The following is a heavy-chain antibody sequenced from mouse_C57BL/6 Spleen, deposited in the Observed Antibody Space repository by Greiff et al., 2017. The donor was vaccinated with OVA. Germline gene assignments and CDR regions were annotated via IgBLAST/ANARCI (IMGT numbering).Heavy chain of an antibody. CDR2: IYPGSGST. J-gene: IGHJ4*01. D-gene: IGHD2-3*01. CDR1: GYTFTSYW. CDR3: ARRGMVPYAMDY. V-gene: IGHV1-55*01. Sequence: QVQLQQSGAELVKPGASVKMSCKASGYTFTSYWITWVKQRPGQGLEWIGDIYPGSGSTNYNEKFKSKATLTVDTSSSTAYMQLSSLTSEDSAVYYCARRGMVPYAMDYWGQGTSVTVSS.